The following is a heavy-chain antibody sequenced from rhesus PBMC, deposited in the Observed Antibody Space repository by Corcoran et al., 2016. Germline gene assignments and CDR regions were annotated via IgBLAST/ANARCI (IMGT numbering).Heavy chain of an antibody. Sequence: QLQLQESGPGLVKPSETLSLTCAVSGGSISSCYWSWIRQAPGAGLEWIGYIYGSGSSTNYNPSLKSRVTISIDTSKNQFSLKLSSVTAADTAVYYCARLYEDDYGYYYHNFDYWGQGVLVTVSS. CDR1: GGSISSCY. J-gene: IGHJ4*01. D-gene: IGHD3-9*01. V-gene: IGHV4-169*01. CDR3: ARLYEDDYGYYYHNFDY. CDR2: IYGSGSST.